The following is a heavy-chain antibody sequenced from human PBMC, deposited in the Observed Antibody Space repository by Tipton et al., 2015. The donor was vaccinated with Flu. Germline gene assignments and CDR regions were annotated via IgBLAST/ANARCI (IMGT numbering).Heavy chain of an antibody. CDR3: ARDPSYYYDSSGYGT. CDR2: INHSGST. D-gene: IGHD3-22*01. Sequence: TLSLTCAVYGGSFSGYYWSWIRQPPGKGLEWIGEINHSGSTNYNPSLKSRVTISVDTSKNQFSLKLSSVTAADTAVYYCARDPSYYYDSSGYGTWGQGTLVTVSS. V-gene: IGHV4-34*01. J-gene: IGHJ5*02. CDR1: GGSFSGYY.